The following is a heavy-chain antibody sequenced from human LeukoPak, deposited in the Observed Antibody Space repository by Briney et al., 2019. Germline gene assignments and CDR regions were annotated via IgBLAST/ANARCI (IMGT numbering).Heavy chain of an antibody. CDR2: ISAYNGNT. D-gene: IGHD3-3*01. V-gene: IGHV1-18*01. CDR3: ARDGSQYYDFWSGYPVPWFDP. J-gene: IGHJ5*02. Sequence: ASVKVSCKASGYTFTSYGISWVRQAPGQGLEWMGWISAYNGNTNYAQKLQGRVTMTTDTSTSTAYMEPRSLRSDDTAVYYCARDGSQYYDFWSGYPVPWFDPWGQGTLVTVSS. CDR1: GYTFTSYG.